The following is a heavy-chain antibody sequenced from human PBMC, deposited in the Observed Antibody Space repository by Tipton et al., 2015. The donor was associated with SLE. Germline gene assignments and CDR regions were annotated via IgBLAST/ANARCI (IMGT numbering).Heavy chain of an antibody. CDR1: GYSFTSYW. J-gene: IGHJ4*02. D-gene: IGHD3-16*01. CDR2: IDPSDSYT. Sequence: QLVQSGAEVKTPGDSLTISCKGSGYSFTSYWISWVRQMPGKGLEWMGRIDPSDSYTNYSPSFQGHVTTSADKSITTAYLQWSSLKASDTAMYYCARARGSYFDYWGQGTLVTVSS. V-gene: IGHV5-10-1*01. CDR3: ARARGSYFDY.